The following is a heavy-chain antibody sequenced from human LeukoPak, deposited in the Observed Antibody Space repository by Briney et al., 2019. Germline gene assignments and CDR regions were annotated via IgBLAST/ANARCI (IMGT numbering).Heavy chain of an antibody. Sequence: SETLSLTCTVSGDSISSYYWRWIRQPPGKGLEWIGYIYYSGSTNYNPSLKSRVTISVDTSKNQFSLKASSVTAADTAVYYCARVRYYYYMDVWGKGTTVTVSS. V-gene: IGHV4-59*01. CDR3: ARVRYYYYMDV. J-gene: IGHJ6*03. CDR1: GDSISSYY. CDR2: IYYSGST.